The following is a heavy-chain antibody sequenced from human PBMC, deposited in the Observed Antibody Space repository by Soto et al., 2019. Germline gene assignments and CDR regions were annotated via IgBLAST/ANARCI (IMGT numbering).Heavy chain of an antibody. D-gene: IGHD5-12*01. CDR1: GGSIRSYY. CDR3: ARRDYDDNWFDS. CDR2: IYSSGST. Sequence: QVQLQESGPGLVKPSETLSLTCTVSGGSIRSYYWTWIRQPPGKGLEWIGYIYSSGSTNYNPSLTSRVTISVDMSKNQFSLKLTSVTAADTAIYYCARRDYDDNWFDSWGQGTLVTVSS. V-gene: IGHV4-59*08. J-gene: IGHJ5*01.